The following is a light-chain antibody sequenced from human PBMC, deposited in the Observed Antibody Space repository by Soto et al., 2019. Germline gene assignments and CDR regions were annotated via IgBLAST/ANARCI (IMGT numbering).Light chain of an antibody. CDR2: DAS. J-gene: IGKJ5*01. Sequence: ELVLTQSPATLSLSPGERATLSCRASQSVNNYLAWYQQKPGQAPRLLIYDASNSSTGIPARFSGSGSETAFTLTISSLELEDFAVYYCEQRRSWPITFGQGTRVEIK. V-gene: IGKV3-11*01. CDR3: EQRRSWPIT. CDR1: QSVNNY.